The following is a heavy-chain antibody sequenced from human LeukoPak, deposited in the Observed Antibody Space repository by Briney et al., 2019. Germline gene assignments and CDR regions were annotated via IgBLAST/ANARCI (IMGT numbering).Heavy chain of an antibody. CDR3: AQDSYYYYIDV. CDR1: GFTFRSYG. CDR2: IGYDGSNK. J-gene: IGHJ6*03. V-gene: IGHV3-30*02. Sequence: GGSLRHSCAASGFTFRSYGMHWVRQAPGKGLEWVTFIGYDGSNKYYTDSVKGRFTISRDNSKNTLYLQMNSLRAEDAAIYYCAQDSYYYYIDVWGKGTTVTVSS.